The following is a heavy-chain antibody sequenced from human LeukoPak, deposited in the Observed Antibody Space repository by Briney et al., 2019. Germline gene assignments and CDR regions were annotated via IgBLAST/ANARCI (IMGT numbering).Heavy chain of an antibody. CDR2: ISGSGGST. J-gene: IGHJ4*02. Sequence: PGGSLRLSCAASGFTFSSYAMSWVRQAPGKGLEWVSAISGSGGSTYYADSVKGRFTISRDNSKNTLYLQMNSLRAEDTAVYYCAKIGAPGSGSYFPITKYFDYWGQGTLVTVSS. CDR1: GFTFSSYA. CDR3: AKIGAPGSGSYFPITKYFDY. D-gene: IGHD3-10*01. V-gene: IGHV3-23*01.